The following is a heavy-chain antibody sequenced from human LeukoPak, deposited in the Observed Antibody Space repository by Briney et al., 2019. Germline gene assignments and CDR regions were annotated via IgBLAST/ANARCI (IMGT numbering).Heavy chain of an antibody. J-gene: IGHJ3*02. CDR2: IYHSGST. CDR1: GYSISSGYY. D-gene: IGHD2-21*01. V-gene: IGHV4-38-2*02. CDR3: ARTYPSEVAIWVAFDI. Sequence: VKPSETLSLTCTVSGYSISSGYYWGWIRQPPGKGLEWIGSIYHSGSTYSNPSLKSRVTISVDTSKNQFSLKLSSVTAADTAVYYCARTYPSEVAIWVAFDIWGQGTMVTVSS.